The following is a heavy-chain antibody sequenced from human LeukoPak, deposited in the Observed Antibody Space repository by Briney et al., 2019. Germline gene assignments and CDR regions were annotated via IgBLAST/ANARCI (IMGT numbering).Heavy chain of an antibody. Sequence: PGGSLRLSCAASGFTFSDYYMSWIRQAPGKGLEWVSYISSSSSYTNYADSVKGRFTISRDNAKNSLYLRMNSLRAEDTAVYYCARFGGYGSGSYSNWFDPWGQGTLVTVSS. D-gene: IGHD3-10*01. CDR2: ISSSSSYT. J-gene: IGHJ5*02. CDR1: GFTFSDYY. V-gene: IGHV3-11*06. CDR3: ARFGGYGSGSYSNWFDP.